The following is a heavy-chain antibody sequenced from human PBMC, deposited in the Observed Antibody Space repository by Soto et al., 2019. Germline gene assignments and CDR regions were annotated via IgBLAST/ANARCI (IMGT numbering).Heavy chain of an antibody. V-gene: IGHV1-2*04. CDR3: ARVRMTTVSVYYFDY. D-gene: IGHD4-17*01. Sequence: ASVKVSCKASGCTFTGYYMHWVRQAPGQGLEWMGWINPNSGGTNYAQKFQGWVTMTRDTSISTAYMELSRLRSDDTAVYYCARVRMTTVSVYYFDYWGQGTLVTVSS. J-gene: IGHJ4*02. CDR2: INPNSGGT. CDR1: GCTFTGYY.